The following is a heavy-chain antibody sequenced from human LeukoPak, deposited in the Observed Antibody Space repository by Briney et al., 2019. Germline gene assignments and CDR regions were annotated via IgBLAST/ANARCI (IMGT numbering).Heavy chain of an antibody. Sequence: GGSLRLSRAASGFTFSDYWIHWVRQAPGKRLVWVSRINTDGSITNYADSVKGRFSISRDNAKNTLYPQMSSLRAEDTAVYYCARDRGPRTGFMVREAYDYWGQGTLVTVSS. CDR1: GFTFSDYW. CDR3: ARDRGPRTGFMVREAYDY. CDR2: INTDGSIT. V-gene: IGHV3-74*01. D-gene: IGHD3-10*01. J-gene: IGHJ4*02.